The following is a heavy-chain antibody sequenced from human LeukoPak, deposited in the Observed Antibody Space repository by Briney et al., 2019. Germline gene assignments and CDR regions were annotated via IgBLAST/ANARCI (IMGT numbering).Heavy chain of an antibody. J-gene: IGHJ4*02. D-gene: IGHD3-10*01. V-gene: IGHV4-30-2*01. CDR3: AADYGSGSYRFDY. CDR1: GGPISSGAYS. Sequence: SETLSLTCVVSGGPISSGAYSWSWLRQPPGKGLEWIGYIYQSGTTTYNPSLKSRLTMSLDRSRNQFSLRLSSVTAADTAVYYCAADYGSGSYRFDYWGQGTLVTVSS. CDR2: IYQSGTT.